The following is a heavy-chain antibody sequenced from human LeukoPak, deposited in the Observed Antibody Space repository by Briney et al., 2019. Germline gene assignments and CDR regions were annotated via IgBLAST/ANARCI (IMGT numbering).Heavy chain of an antibody. CDR1: GYSISNGYY. CDR2: IYYSGST. J-gene: IGHJ6*02. CDR3: ARHADPPYSGYDLGPGHYYYGMDV. V-gene: IGHV4-59*08. D-gene: IGHD5-12*01. Sequence: SETLSLTCTVSGYSISNGYYWSWIRQPPGKGLEWIGYIYYSGSTNYNPSLKSRVTISVDTSKNQFSLKLSSVTAADTAVYYCARHADPPYSGYDLGPGHYYYGMDVWGQGTTVTVSS.